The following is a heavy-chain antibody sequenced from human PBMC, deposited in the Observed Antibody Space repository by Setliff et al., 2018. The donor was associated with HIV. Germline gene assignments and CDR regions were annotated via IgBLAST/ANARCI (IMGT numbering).Heavy chain of an antibody. CDR2: IDYSGSA. D-gene: IGHD5-18*01. CDR3: AREGKTALVTKYFDY. V-gene: IGHV4-31*11. J-gene: IGHJ4*02. CDR1: GVSITSATYY. Sequence: SETLSLTCAVSGVSITSATYYWSWIRHSPGKGLEWIGYIDYSGSAFYNPSLKSRLTISRDTSKNKFSLRMKSVTAADTAVYYCAREGKTALVTKYFDYWGQGTLVTVSS.